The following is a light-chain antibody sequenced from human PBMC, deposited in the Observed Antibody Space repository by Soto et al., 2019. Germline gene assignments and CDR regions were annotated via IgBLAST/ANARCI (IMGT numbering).Light chain of an antibody. CDR2: VAS. Sequence: EFVLTQSPGTLSLSPGERATLSCRASQSVGSNSLAWYQQKPGQAPRILIYVASTRATGIPDRFSGSGSGTDFTLTISRLEPEDFAVYYCQQYGSSPPRTFGGGTKVEIK. CDR3: QQYGSSPPRT. J-gene: IGKJ4*01. CDR1: QSVGSNS. V-gene: IGKV3-20*01.